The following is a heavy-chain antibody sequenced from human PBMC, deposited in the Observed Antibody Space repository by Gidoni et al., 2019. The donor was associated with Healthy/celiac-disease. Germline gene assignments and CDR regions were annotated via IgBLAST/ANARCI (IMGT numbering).Heavy chain of an antibody. CDR3: ARHRTVTTFGGGSYGMDV. CDR2: INPNSGGT. V-gene: IGHV1-2*04. Sequence: QMQLVQSGAEVKTPGASVTVSCKASGYTLPGYYMHWVRQATGQGLEGMGWINPNSGGTNYAQKFQGWVTMTRDTYISTAYMELSRLRSDDTAVYYCARHRTVTTFGGGSYGMDVWGQGTTVTVSS. CDR1: GYTLPGYY. D-gene: IGHD4-17*01. J-gene: IGHJ6*02.